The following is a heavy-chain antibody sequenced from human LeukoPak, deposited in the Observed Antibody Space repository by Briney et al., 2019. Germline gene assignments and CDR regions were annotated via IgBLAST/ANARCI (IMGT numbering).Heavy chain of an antibody. CDR3: AKGEPDSSSGEPGDIDY. J-gene: IGHJ4*02. D-gene: IGHD6-13*01. Sequence: GGSLRLSCAASGFTFSSYGMHWVRQAPGKGLEWVAVISYDGSNKYYADSVKGRFTISRDNSKNTLYLQMNSLRAEDTAVYYCAKGEPDSSSGEPGDIDYWGQGTLVTVSS. CDR2: ISYDGSNK. CDR1: GFTFSSYG. V-gene: IGHV3-30*18.